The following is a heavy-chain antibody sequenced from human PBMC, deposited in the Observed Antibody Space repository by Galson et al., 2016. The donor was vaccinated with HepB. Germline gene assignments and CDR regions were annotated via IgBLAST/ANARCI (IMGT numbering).Heavy chain of an antibody. CDR3: ARMFPLYSSGWYVRGDGWFDS. CDR2: VSADGFAT. D-gene: IGHD6-19*01. Sequence: SLRLSCAVSGFTFSRHWMSWVRQAPGKGLEYVSTVSADGFATYYADSVKGRFTISRGNAKNSLYLHMNSLTGEDTAVYYCARMFPLYSSGWYVRGDGWFDSWGQGTLVTVSS. J-gene: IGHJ5*01. CDR1: GFTFSRHW. V-gene: IGHV3-11*01.